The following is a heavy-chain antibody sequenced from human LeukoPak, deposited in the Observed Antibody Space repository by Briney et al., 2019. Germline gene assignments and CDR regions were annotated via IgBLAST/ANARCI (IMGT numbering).Heavy chain of an antibody. J-gene: IGHJ4*02. D-gene: IGHD3-10*01. CDR3: ARSLVRGVISDPFDY. CDR2: ISYDGSNK. V-gene: IGHV3-30-3*01. CDR1: GFTFSSYA. Sequence: QPGGSLRLSCAASGFTFSSYAMHWVRQAPGKGLEWVAVISYDGSNKYYADSVKGRFTISRDNSKNTLYLQMNSLRAEDTAVYYCARSLVRGVISDPFDYWGQGTLVTVSS.